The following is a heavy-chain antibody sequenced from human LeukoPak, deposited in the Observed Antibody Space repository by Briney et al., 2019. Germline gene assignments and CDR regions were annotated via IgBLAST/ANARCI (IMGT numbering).Heavy chain of an antibody. D-gene: IGHD1-1*01. CDR1: GGSISSYY. Sequence: SETLSLTCTVSGGSISSYYWSWIRRPPGKGLEWIGYISYSGSTNFNPSLKSRVTISVDTFKNQFSLKLSSVTAADTAVYYCAREGTAGTNLNWFDPWGQGTLVTVSS. CDR3: AREGTAGTNLNWFDP. J-gene: IGHJ5*02. CDR2: ISYSGST. V-gene: IGHV4-59*01.